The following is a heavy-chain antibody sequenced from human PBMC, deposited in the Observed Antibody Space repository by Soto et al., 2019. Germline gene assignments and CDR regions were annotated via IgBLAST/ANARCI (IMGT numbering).Heavy chain of an antibody. D-gene: IGHD3-22*01. CDR3: ARQMIGAPGAFDI. V-gene: IGHV1-69*13. CDR2: IIPICGTT. Sequence: SVKVSCKASGGTFSSYAISWVRQAPGQGLEWMGWIIPICGTTNYAQKFQGRVTITADESTSTAYMELSRLRSDDTAVYYCARQMIGAPGAFDIWGQGTMVTVSS. CDR1: GGTFSSYA. J-gene: IGHJ3*02.